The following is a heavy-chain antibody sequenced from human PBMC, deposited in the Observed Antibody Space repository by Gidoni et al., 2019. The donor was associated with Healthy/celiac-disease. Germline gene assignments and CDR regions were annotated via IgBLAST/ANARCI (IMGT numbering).Heavy chain of an antibody. CDR2: IIPIFGTA. V-gene: IGHV1-69*01. J-gene: IGHJ3*02. Sequence: QVQLVQSGAGVKKPGSSVTVSCKASGGTFSSYAISWVRPAPGQGLEWMGGIIPIFGTANYAQKFQGRVTITADESTSTAYMELSSLRSEDTAVYYCARAYRSLTYYYDSSGHFGAFDIWGQGTMVTVSS. CDR1: GGTFSSYA. CDR3: ARAYRSLTYYYDSSGHFGAFDI. D-gene: IGHD3-22*01.